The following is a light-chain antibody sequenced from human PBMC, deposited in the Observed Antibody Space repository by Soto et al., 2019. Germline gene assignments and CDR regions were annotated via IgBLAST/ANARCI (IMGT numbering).Light chain of an antibody. V-gene: IGKV1-5*03. J-gene: IGKJ1*01. CDR2: KAC. CDR3: QHYNSYSEA. Sequence: SHMTQAPSTLSGSVGDGVTITCRASQTISSWLAWYQQKPGKAPKLLIYKACTLKSGVPSRFSGSGSGTEFTLTISSLQPDDCATYSCQHYNSYSEAFGQGTKWDI. CDR1: QTISSW.